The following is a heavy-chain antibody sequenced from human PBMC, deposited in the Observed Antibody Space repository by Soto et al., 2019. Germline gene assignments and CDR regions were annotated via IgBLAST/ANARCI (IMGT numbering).Heavy chain of an antibody. D-gene: IGHD3-16*01. CDR2: IIPIFGTA. J-gene: IGHJ4*02. Sequence: QVQLVQSGAEVKKPGSSVKVSCKASGGTFSSYAISWVRQAPGQGLEWMGGIIPIFGTANYAQKFQGRVTITADESTSTAYMELSSLRSEDTAVYYCARSPANDYVWGSSNLDYWGQGTLVTVSS. V-gene: IGHV1-69*01. CDR1: GGTFSSYA. CDR3: ARSPANDYVWGSSNLDY.